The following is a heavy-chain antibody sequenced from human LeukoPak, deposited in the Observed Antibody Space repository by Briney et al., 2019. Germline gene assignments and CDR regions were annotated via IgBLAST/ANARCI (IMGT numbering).Heavy chain of an antibody. V-gene: IGHV4-39*07. CDR2: IYYSGSI. CDR3: ARIAVVAASFDY. CDR1: GGSISSSSYY. Sequence: SETLSLTCTVSGGSISSSSYYWGWIRQPPGKGLEWIGSIYYSGSIYYNPSLKSRVTISVDTSKNQFSLKLSSVTAADTAAYYCARIAVVAASFDYWGQGTLVTVSS. J-gene: IGHJ4*02. D-gene: IGHD2-15*01.